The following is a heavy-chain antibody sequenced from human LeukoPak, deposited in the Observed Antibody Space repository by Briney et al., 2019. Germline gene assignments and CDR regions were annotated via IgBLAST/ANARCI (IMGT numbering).Heavy chain of an antibody. Sequence: GGSLRLSCAASGFTFSSCGMHWVRQAPGKGLEWVAVIWYDGSNKYYADSVKGRFTISRDNSKNTLYLQMNSLRAEDTAVYYCARDVVPAAIGWFDPWGQGTLVTVSS. D-gene: IGHD2-2*02. CDR3: ARDVVPAAIGWFDP. J-gene: IGHJ5*02. CDR2: IWYDGSNK. CDR1: GFTFSSCG. V-gene: IGHV3-33*01.